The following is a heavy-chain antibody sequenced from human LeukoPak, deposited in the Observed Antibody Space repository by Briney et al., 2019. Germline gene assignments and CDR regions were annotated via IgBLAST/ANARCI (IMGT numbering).Heavy chain of an antibody. J-gene: IGHJ4*02. Sequence: PSQTLSLTCAVSGGSVSSGGYSWSWIRQPPGKGLEWIGYIYHSGSTYYNPSLKSRVTISVDRSKNQSSLNLSSVTAADTAVYYCARYYYDSSGYFRYFDSWGQGTLVTVSS. D-gene: IGHD3-22*01. V-gene: IGHV4-30-2*01. CDR1: GGSVSSGGYS. CDR2: IYHSGST. CDR3: ARYYYDSSGYFRYFDS.